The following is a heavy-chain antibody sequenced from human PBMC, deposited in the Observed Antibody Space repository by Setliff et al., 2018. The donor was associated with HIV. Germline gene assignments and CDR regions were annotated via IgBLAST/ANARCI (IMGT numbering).Heavy chain of an antibody. V-gene: IGHV3-21*01. D-gene: IGHD6-13*01. Sequence: GGSLRLSCAASGFDFSDYSMNWVRQAPGKGLEWVSCITGGSGFIDYADSVKGRFTVSRDNAKNAVYLQMNSLRPEDTAVYYCARGRMGYSSSWYAGGNIWGQGTLVTVSS. CDR2: ITGGSGFI. CDR3: ARGRMGYSSSWYAGGNI. CDR1: GFDFSDYS. J-gene: IGHJ3*02.